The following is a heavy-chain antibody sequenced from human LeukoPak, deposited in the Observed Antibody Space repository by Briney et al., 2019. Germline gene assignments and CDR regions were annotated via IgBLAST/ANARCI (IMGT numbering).Heavy chain of an antibody. J-gene: IGHJ4*02. V-gene: IGHV3-7*01. Sequence: GGSLRLSCVASGFIFSTYAMNWVRQAPGKGLEWVANIKQDGSEKYYVDSVKGRFTISRDNAKNSLYLQMNSLRAEDTAVYYCARAYCGGDCYSESDYWGQGTLVTVSS. CDR1: GFIFSTYA. D-gene: IGHD2-21*02. CDR3: ARAYCGGDCYSESDY. CDR2: IKQDGSEK.